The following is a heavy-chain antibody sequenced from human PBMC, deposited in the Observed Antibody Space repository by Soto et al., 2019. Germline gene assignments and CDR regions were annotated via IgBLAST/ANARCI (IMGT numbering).Heavy chain of an antibody. CDR2: INPNSGDT. CDR1: VFSVDTTYC. D-gene: IGHD2-15*01. Sequence: ASVKVSFKASVFSVDTTYCIHWVRRAPGQGLEWMGSINPNSGDTNYAQNFQGRVTMTRDTSISTAYMEVSSLTSDDTAVYYCGSPRSGPSPDVGHWGHGTVVTVSS. CDR3: GSPRSGPSPDVGH. J-gene: IGHJ4*01. V-gene: IGHV1-2*02.